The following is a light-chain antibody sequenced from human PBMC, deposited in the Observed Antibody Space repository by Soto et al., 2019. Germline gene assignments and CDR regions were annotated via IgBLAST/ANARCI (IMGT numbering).Light chain of an antibody. V-gene: IGLV2-14*03. CDR3: SSYERSGAYV. CDR1: SGDVGGHNA. Sequence: QSALTQPASVSGSPGQSITLSCTGTSGDVGGHNAVSWYQQHPGKAPKLLIYDVYNRPSGASNRFSGSKSGNTASLTISGLQAEDEADYYCSSYERSGAYVLGTGTKLTV. CDR2: DVY. J-gene: IGLJ1*01.